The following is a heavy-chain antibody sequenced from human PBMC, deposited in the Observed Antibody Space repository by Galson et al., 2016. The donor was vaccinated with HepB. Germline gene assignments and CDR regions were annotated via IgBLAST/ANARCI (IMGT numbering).Heavy chain of an antibody. CDR1: GFTFSNYY. V-gene: IGHV3-74*03. D-gene: IGHD3-9*01. CDR3: ARVGMRYLTSDVFDM. Sequence: SLRLSCAASGFTFSNYYMHWVRLSPGKGLLWVSRINGVGSSTMYADFAEGRFTTSRDNAKNTVYLQMNSLRAEDTAVYYCARVGMRYLTSDVFDMWGQGTMVLVSA. CDR2: INGVGSST. J-gene: IGHJ3*02.